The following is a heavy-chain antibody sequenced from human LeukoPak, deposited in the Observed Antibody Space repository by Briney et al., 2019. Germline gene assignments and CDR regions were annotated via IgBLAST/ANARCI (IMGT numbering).Heavy chain of an antibody. Sequence: SETLSLTCTVSGGSISSGGYYWSWVRQHPGKGLEWIGYIYYSGSTYYNPSLKSRVTISVDTSKNQFSLKLSSVTAADTAVYYXXXXGRYWFDPWGQGTLVT. CDR1: GGSISSGGYY. J-gene: IGHJ5*02. V-gene: IGHV4-31*03. CDR3: XXXGRYWFDP. CDR2: IYYSGST. D-gene: IGHD1-1*01.